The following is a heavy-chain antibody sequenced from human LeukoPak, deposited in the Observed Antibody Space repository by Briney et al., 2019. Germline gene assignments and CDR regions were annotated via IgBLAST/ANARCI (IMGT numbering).Heavy chain of an antibody. CDR3: GLSGNYYYYMDV. D-gene: IGHD6-25*01. J-gene: IGHJ6*03. CDR1: GYTFTSYD. V-gene: IGHV1-69*13. Sequence: GASVKVSCKASGYTFTSYDINWVRQATGQGLEWMGGIIPIFGIPDSAQKFQGRLTITADESTTTAYMELSSLRSDDTAIYYCGLSGNYYYYMDVWGKGTTVTISS. CDR2: IIPIFGIP.